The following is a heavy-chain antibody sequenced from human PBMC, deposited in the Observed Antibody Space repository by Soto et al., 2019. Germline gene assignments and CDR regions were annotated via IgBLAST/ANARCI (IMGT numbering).Heavy chain of an antibody. J-gene: IGHJ4*02. D-gene: IGHD6-13*01. CDR3: ARDEAAQYYFDY. CDR1: GFTFSSYW. CDR2: INSDGSST. Sequence: EVQLVESGGGLVQPGGYLRLSCEASGFTFSSYWMHWVRQAPGKGLVWVSRINSDGSSTSYADSVKGRFTISRDNAKNTLYLQMNSLRAEDTAVYYCARDEAAQYYFDYWGQGTLVTVSS. V-gene: IGHV3-74*01.